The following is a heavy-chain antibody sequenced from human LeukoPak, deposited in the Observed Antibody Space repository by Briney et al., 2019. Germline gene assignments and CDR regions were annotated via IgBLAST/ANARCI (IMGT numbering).Heavy chain of an antibody. J-gene: IGHJ4*02. V-gene: IGHV3-48*03. CDR2: ISSSGNTI. Sequence: GGSLRLSCAASRFTFSSYEMNWVRQAPGKGLEWVSYISSSGNTIYYADSVKGRFTISRDNAKNSLYLQMNSLRAEDTAVYYCARKTTASCFDYWGQGTLVTVSS. CDR1: RFTFSSYE. CDR3: ARKTTASCFDY. D-gene: IGHD1-1*01.